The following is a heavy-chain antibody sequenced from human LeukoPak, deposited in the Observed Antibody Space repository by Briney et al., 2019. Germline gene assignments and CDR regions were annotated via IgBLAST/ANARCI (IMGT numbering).Heavy chain of an antibody. CDR2: ISWNSDSI. V-gene: IGHV3-9*01. CDR1: GFTFDDYA. Sequence: GGSLRLSCAASGFTFDDYAMHWVRQAPGKGLELVSGISWNSDSIGYADSVKGRFTISRDNAKNSLYLQMNSLRAEDTALYYCAKGGGYDSSGYCDYWGQGTLVTVSS. D-gene: IGHD3-22*01. J-gene: IGHJ4*02. CDR3: AKGGGYDSSGYCDY.